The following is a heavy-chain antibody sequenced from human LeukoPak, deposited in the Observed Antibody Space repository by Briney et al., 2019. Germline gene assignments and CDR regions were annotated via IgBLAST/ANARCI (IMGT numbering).Heavy chain of an antibody. CDR1: GYTFTSYY. J-gene: IGHJ5*02. Sequence: EASVKVSCKASGYTFTSYYMHWVRQAPGQGLEWMGWINPNSGGTNYAQNFQGRVTMTRNTSIRTVYMELSRLRSDDTAVYYCANTYALGNYYKGGFDPWGQGTLVTVSS. V-gene: IGHV1-2*02. CDR3: ANTYALGNYYKGGFDP. D-gene: IGHD3-10*01. CDR2: INPNSGGT.